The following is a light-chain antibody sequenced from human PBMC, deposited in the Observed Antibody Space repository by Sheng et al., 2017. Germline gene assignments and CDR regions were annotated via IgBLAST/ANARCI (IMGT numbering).Light chain of an antibody. J-gene: IGKJ1*01. V-gene: IGKV3-15*01. CDR1: QSVTSN. CDR2: GAS. CDR3: QQYYTTPWT. Sequence: EIVMTQSPATLSVSPGERASLSCRASQSVTSNLAWYQQKPGQAPRLLIYGASARATGIPARFSGSGSGTEFTLTISSLQPEDFATYYCQQYYTTPWTFGQGTKVDIK.